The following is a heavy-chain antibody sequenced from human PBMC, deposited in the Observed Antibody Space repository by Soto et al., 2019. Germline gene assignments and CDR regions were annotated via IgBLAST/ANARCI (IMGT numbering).Heavy chain of an antibody. D-gene: IGHD2-2*01. V-gene: IGHV3-23*01. Sequence: GGSLRLPCGASGFNFTNYARNWVSQAPGKGLEWVSTITGGGGGRTNYADSVKGRFTISRDNSKNTLYLQMNSLRAEDTAVYYCAKQPASIRTFDYWGQGALVTVSP. J-gene: IGHJ4*02. CDR1: GFNFTNYA. CDR3: AKQPASIRTFDY. CDR2: ITGGGGGRT.